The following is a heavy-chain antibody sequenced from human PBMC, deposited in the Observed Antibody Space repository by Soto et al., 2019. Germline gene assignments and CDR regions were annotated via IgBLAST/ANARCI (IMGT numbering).Heavy chain of an antibody. Sequence: EVQLVESGGGLVKPGGSMRLSCVASGFIFSSYTMNWVRQAPGKGLEWVSSLSSSSGYIYYADSVKGRFTISRDNANNSLYLQMNSLRAEDTAVYYCARDFWDTYCYYYYMDVWGKGTTVTVSS. CDR3: ARDFWDTYCYYYYMDV. CDR2: LSSSSGYI. D-gene: IGHD3-3*01. CDR1: GFIFSSYT. V-gene: IGHV3-21*01. J-gene: IGHJ6*03.